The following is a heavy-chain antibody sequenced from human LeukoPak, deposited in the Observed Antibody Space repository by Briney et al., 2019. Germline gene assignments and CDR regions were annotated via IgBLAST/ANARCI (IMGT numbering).Heavy chain of an antibody. Sequence: SETLSLTCAVYGGSFSGYYWSWIRQPPGKGLEWIGEINHSGSTNYNPSLKSRVTISVDTSKNQFSLKLSSVTAADTAVYYCARGLVGSGYCVSYYYYGMDVWGQGTTVTVSS. D-gene: IGHD3-22*01. V-gene: IGHV4-34*01. J-gene: IGHJ6*02. CDR2: INHSGST. CDR1: GGSFSGYY. CDR3: ARGLVGSGYCVSYYYYGMDV.